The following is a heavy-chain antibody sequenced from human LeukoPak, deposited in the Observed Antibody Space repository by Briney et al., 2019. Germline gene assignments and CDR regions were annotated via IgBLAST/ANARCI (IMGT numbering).Heavy chain of an antibody. CDR1: GGSFSGYY. J-gene: IGHJ6*03. CDR2: INHSGST. V-gene: IGHV4-34*01. CDR3: ARAINDYGGNPQRRYYYYYMDV. Sequence: PSETLSLTCAVYGGSFSGYYWSWIRQPPGKGQEWIGEINHSGSTNYNPSLKRRVTISVDTSKNQFSLKLSSVTAADTAVYYCARAINDYGGNPQRRYYYYYMDVWGKGTTVTVSS. D-gene: IGHD4-23*01.